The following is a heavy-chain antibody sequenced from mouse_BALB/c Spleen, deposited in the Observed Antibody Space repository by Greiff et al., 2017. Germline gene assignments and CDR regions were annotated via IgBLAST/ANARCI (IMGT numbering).Heavy chain of an antibody. V-gene: IGHV2-2*02. CDR2: IWSGGST. D-gene: IGHD2-1*01. CDR1: GFSLTSYG. J-gene: IGHJ2*01. Sequence: VKVVESGPGLVQPSQSLSITCTVSGFSLTSYGVHWVRQSPGKGLEWLGVIWSGGSTDYNAAFISRLSISKDNSKSQVFFKMNSLQANDTAIYYCARMVYGNYLYYFDYWGQGTTLTVSS. CDR3: ARMVYGNYLYYFDY.